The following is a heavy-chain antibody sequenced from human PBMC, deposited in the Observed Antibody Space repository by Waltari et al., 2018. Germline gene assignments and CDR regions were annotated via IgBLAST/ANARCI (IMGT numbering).Heavy chain of an antibody. J-gene: IGHJ4*02. CDR1: GFTFSRYW. D-gene: IGHD2-2*01. Sequence: EVQLVESGGGLVQPGGSLRLSCAASGFTFSRYWMSWVRQTPGKGLEGVAKIKQDGSEKYYVDSVKGRFTISRDNAKNSLYLQMNSLRAEDTAVYYCAKSRGFDYWGQGTLVTVSS. CDR3: AKSRGFDY. V-gene: IGHV3-7*01. CDR2: IKQDGSEK.